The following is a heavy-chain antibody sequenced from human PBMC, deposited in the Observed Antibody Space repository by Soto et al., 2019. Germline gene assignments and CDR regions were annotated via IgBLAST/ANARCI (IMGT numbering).Heavy chain of an antibody. CDR1: GFTFSSYE. CDR3: ARAAGTLVRGVYGMDV. V-gene: IGHV3-48*03. CDR2: ISPNATTI. D-gene: IGHD3-10*01. J-gene: IGHJ6*02. Sequence: ESGGGLVQPGGSLRLSCAASGFTFSSYEMNWVRQAPGKGLEWVSYISPNATTIYYADSVKGRFTISRDNAKNSLYLQMHSLRVEDTAVYYCARAAGTLVRGVYGMDVWGQGTTVTVSS.